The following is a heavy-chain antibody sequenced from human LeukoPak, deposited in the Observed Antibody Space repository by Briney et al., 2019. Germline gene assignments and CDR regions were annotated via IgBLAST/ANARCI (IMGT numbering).Heavy chain of an antibody. J-gene: IGHJ4*02. CDR3: ASEGRRWYSSSFGVFDY. V-gene: IGHV4-39*01. CDR2: IYYSGST. CDR1: GGSISSSSYY. D-gene: IGHD6-6*01. Sequence: PSETLSLTCTVSGGSISSSSYYWGWIRQPPGKGLEWIGSIYYSGSTYYNPSLKSRVTISVDTSKNQFSLKLSSVTAADTAVYYCASEGRRWYSSSFGVFDYWGQGTLVTVSS.